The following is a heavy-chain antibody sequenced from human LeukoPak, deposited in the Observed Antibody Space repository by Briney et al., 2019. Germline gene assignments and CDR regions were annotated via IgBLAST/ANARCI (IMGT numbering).Heavy chain of an antibody. CDR2: IYSGGST. CDR3: ARDRLHYDSLTGYPAD. D-gene: IGHD3-9*01. J-gene: IGHJ4*02. CDR1: GFTFSSYA. Sequence: PGGSLRLSCAASGFTFSSYAMSWVRQAPGRGLEWVSVIYSGGSTHYADSVKGRFTISRDNSKNTLYLQMSSLRAEDTAVYYCARDRLHYDSLTGYPADWGQGTLVTVSS. V-gene: IGHV3-66*01.